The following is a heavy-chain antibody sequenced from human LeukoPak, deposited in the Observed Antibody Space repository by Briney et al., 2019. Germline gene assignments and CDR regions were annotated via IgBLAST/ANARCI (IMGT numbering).Heavy chain of an antibody. D-gene: IGHD1-26*01. CDR2: ISSSGSTI. Sequence: GGSLRLSCAASGFTFSDYYMSWIRQAPGKGLEWVSYISSSGSTIYYADSVKGRFTISRDNAKNSLYLQMNSLRVEDTAIYYCAKDGAQVGVTFDYWGQGTLVTVSS. CDR1: GFTFSDYY. J-gene: IGHJ4*02. V-gene: IGHV3-11*01. CDR3: AKDGAQVGVTFDY.